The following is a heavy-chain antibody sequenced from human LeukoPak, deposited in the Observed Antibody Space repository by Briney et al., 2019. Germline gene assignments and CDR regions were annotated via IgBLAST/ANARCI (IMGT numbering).Heavy chain of an antibody. CDR1: GFTVSSIH. J-gene: IGHJ4*02. V-gene: IGHV3-53*05. Sequence: GGSLRLSCAASGFTVSSIHMVWVRQAPGKGLEWVSVTYTGGNSYYGDSVKGRFTISRDNSKNTLYLQMNSLRAEDTALYYCAKPPRNVAARQSHFDYWGQGTLVTVPS. CDR3: AKPPRNVAARQSHFDY. D-gene: IGHD6-6*01. CDR2: TYTGGNS.